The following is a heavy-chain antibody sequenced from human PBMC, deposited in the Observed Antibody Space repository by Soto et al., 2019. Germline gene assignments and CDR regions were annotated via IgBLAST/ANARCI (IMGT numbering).Heavy chain of an antibody. D-gene: IGHD4-4*01. CDR3: ARGLSTTIIRPNYYFDY. Sequence: QVQLQESGPGPVKPSQTLSLTCTVSGGSISSGDYYWSWVRQPPGKGLEWIGYIYHSGTTHYNPSLKSRVTISVDPSKNQFALKLSSVTAADTAVYYCARGLSTTIIRPNYYFDYWGQGTLVTVSS. CDR2: IYHSGTT. CDR1: GGSISSGDYY. V-gene: IGHV4-30-4*01. J-gene: IGHJ4*02.